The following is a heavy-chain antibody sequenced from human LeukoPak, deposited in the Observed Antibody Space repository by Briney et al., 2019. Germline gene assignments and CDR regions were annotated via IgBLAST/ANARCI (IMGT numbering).Heavy chain of an antibody. Sequence: GGSLRLPYTTSGFAYDDFAMRWVLHPPRKRREWVGFIRLRAYVGAAEYAASVKCRFIISRDDSKAIAYLQMNSLKTEDTAVYYCSRSGLVDFDYWGQGSRVIVSP. V-gene: IGHV3-49*04. CDR3: SRSGLVDFDY. CDR1: GFAYDDFA. J-gene: IGHJ4*02. D-gene: IGHD6-25*01. CDR2: IRLRAYVGAA.